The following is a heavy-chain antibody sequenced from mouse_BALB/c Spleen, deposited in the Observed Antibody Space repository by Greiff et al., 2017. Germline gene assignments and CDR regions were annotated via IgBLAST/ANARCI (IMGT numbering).Heavy chain of an antibody. V-gene: IGHV5-9-3*01. D-gene: IGHD1-1*01. CDR1: GFTFSSYA. CDR2: ISSGGSYT. Sequence: EVQRVESGGGLVKPGGSLKLSCAASGFTFSSYAMSWVRQTPEKRLEWVATISSGGSYTYYPDSVKGRFTISRDNAKNTLYLQMSSLRSEDTAMYYCARRGAHYYGSSYWYFDVWGAGTTVTVSS. CDR3: ARRGAHYYGSSYWYFDV. J-gene: IGHJ1*01.